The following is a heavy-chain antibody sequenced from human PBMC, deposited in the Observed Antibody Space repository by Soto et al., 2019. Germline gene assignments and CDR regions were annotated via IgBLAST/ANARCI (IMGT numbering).Heavy chain of an antibody. CDR2: ISGSGGST. V-gene: IGHV3-23*01. Sequence: GGSLRLSCAASGFTFSSYAMSWVRQAPGKGLEWVSAISGSGGSTYYADSVKGRFTISRDNSKNTLYLQMNSLRAEDTAVYYCAKDNGLRYFDWLSRAFDIWGQGTMVTVSS. CDR1: GFTFSSYA. J-gene: IGHJ3*02. CDR3: AKDNGLRYFDWLSRAFDI. D-gene: IGHD3-9*01.